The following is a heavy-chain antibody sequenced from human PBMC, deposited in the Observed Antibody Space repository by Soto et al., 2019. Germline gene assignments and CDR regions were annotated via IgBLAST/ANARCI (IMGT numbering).Heavy chain of an antibody. J-gene: IGHJ4*02. CDR3: ARVSGGLAHFHY. D-gene: IGHD3-10*01. CDR2: IYCSGRT. Sequence: SETLSLTCNVSGGSISNYFWSWIRQPPGKGLEWIGYIYCSGRTNYNPSLKSRATISLDTSKNQFSLNLTSVTAADTAVYYCARVSGGLAHFHYWGQGTLVTV. V-gene: IGHV4-59*01. CDR1: GGSISNYF.